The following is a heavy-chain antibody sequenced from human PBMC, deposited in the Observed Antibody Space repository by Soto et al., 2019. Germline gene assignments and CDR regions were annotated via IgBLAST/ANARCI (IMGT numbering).Heavy chain of an antibody. J-gene: IGHJ4*02. CDR2: IYYTGST. Sequence: SETLSLTCTVSGVSISSSNYHWCWIRQPPGKGLEWIGSIYYTGSTNYNPSLKSRVTISADTSKNQFSLKLSSVTAADTALYYCARGRYGSSGWYYFDYWGQGTLVTVSS. CDR1: GVSISSSNYH. CDR3: ARGRYGSSGWYYFDY. V-gene: IGHV4-39*01. D-gene: IGHD6-19*01.